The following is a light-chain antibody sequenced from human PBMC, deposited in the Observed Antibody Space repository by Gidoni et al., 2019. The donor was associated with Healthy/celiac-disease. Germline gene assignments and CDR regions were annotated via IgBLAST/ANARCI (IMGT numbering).Light chain of an antibody. CDR1: QSVLYSSNNKNY. J-gene: IGKJ1*01. V-gene: IGKV4-1*01. CDR2: WAS. Sequence: DIVMTQSPDSLAVSLGERATINCKSSQSVLYSSNNKNYLAWYQQKPGQPPKLLIYWASTRESGVPDRFSGSGSGTDFTLTISSLQDEDVAVYYCQQYDSTPWTFGQGTKVEIK. CDR3: QQYDSTPWT.